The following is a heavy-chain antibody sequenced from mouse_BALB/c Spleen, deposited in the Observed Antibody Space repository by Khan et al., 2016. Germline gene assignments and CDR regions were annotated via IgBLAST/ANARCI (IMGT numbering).Heavy chain of an antibody. Sequence: EVELVESGGGLVKPGGSLKLSCAASGFTFSSYAMSWVRQTPEKRLEWVASISSGGSSFYPSILKYRFTISRDNARNILYLQMSSLRSEDTAMCFWATKVYYFDYWGQGTTLTVSS. CDR1: GFTFSSYA. J-gene: IGHJ2*01. V-gene: IGHV5-6-5*01. CDR3: ATKVYYFDY. CDR2: ISSGGSS. D-gene: IGHD1-3*01.